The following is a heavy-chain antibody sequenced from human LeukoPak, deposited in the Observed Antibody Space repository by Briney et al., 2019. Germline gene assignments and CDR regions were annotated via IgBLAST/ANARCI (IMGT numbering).Heavy chain of an antibody. Sequence: SETLSLTCAVSGGSISSNSYYWGWIRQPPGKGLEWIGYTYYSGSTNYNPSLKSRVTISVDTSKNQFSLKLSSVTAADTAVYYCARGDSSSREDYWGQGTLVTVSS. V-gene: IGHV4-61*05. J-gene: IGHJ4*02. D-gene: IGHD6-6*01. CDR3: ARGDSSSREDY. CDR2: TYYSGST. CDR1: GGSISSNSYY.